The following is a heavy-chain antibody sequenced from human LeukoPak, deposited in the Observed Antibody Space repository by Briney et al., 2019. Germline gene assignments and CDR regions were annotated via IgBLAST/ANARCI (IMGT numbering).Heavy chain of an antibody. J-gene: IGHJ6*02. V-gene: IGHV3-53*04. Sequence: SGGSLRLSCAASGFTVSSNYMSWVRQAPGKGLEWVSVIYIGGSTYYADSVKGLFTISRHNSKNTLYLQMNSLRAEDTAVYYCARDTPLGYGGNWEGYYYYGMDVWGQGTTVTVSS. D-gene: IGHD4-23*01. CDR1: GFTVSSNY. CDR2: IYIGGST. CDR3: ARDTPLGYGGNWEGYYYYGMDV.